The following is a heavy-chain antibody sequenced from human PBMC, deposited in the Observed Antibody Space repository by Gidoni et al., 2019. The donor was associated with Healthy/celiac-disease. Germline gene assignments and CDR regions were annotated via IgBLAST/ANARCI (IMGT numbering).Heavy chain of an antibody. V-gene: IGHV6-1*01. CDR3: ARDSYYDSSGYYYPGGVYYYYYGMDV. CDR1: GDSVSSNSAA. J-gene: IGHJ6*02. D-gene: IGHD3-22*01. CDR2: TYYRSKWYN. Sequence: QVQLQQSGPGLVKPSQTLSLTCSISGDSVSSNSAAWNWIRQSPSRGLEWLGRTYYRSKWYNDYAVSVKSRITINPDTSKNQFSLQLNSVTPEDTAVYYCARDSYYDSSGYYYPGGVYYYYYGMDVWGQGTTVTVSS.